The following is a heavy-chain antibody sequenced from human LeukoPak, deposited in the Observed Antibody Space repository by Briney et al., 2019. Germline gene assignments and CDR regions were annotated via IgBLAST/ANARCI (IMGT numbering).Heavy chain of an antibody. J-gene: IGHJ6*02. D-gene: IGHD6-13*01. V-gene: IGHV3-30*18. Sequence: GGSLRLSCAASGFTFSSYGMHWVRQAPGKGLEWVAVISYDGSNKYYADSVKGRFTISRDNSNNTLYLQMNSLRAEDTAVYYCAKDMEGAAAGTYYYGMDVWGQGTTVTVSS. CDR3: AKDMEGAAAGTYYYGMDV. CDR1: GFTFSSYG. CDR2: ISYDGSNK.